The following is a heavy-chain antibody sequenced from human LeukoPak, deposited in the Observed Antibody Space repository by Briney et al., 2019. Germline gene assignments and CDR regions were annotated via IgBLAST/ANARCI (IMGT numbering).Heavy chain of an antibody. CDR2: IYYSGST. D-gene: IGHD4-17*01. CDR3: ARAYGDYVADY. J-gene: IGHJ4*02. CDR1: GGSISSYY. V-gene: IGHV4-59*01. Sequence: SETLSLTCTVSGGSISSYYWSWIRQPPGKGLEWIGYIYYSGSTNYNPSLKSRVTISVDTSKNQFSLKLSSVTAADTAVYYCARAYGDYVADYWGQGTLVTVSS.